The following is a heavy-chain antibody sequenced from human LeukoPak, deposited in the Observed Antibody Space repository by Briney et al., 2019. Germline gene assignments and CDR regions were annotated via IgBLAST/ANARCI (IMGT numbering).Heavy chain of an antibody. Sequence: GGSLRLSCAASGFTFNNCPMSWVRQAPGKGLEWVSSINPSGGNTYYADSVKGRFTISRDNSKNTLYLQMNSLRAEDTALYYCAKGINGYFDYWGQGTLVTVSS. CDR3: AKGINGYFDY. CDR1: GFTFNNCP. J-gene: IGHJ4*02. V-gene: IGHV3-23*01. CDR2: INPSGGNT. D-gene: IGHD2-8*01.